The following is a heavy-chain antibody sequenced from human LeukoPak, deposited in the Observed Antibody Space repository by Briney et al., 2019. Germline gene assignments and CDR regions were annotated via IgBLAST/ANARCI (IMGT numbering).Heavy chain of an antibody. V-gene: IGHV4-4*02. J-gene: IGHJ4*02. CDR1: GASISSSNW. CDR2: IYHAGTT. CDR3: ARVVRGATGSDY. Sequence: PSGTLSLTCAVSGASISSSNWWSWARQPPGKGLEWIGEIYHAGTTNYNPSLKSRVTISVDTSKNQFSLKLSSVTAADTAVYYCARVVRGATGSDYWGQGTLVTVSS. D-gene: IGHD1-26*01.